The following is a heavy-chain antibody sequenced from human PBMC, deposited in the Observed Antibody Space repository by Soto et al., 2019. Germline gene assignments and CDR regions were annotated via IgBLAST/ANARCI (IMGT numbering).Heavy chain of an antibody. D-gene: IGHD2-2*01. CDR2: INAGNGNT. V-gene: IGHV1-3*01. CDR1: GYTFTSYA. Sequence: ASVTVSCKASGYTFTSYAMHWVRQAPGQRLEWMGWINAGNGNTKYSQKFQGRVTITRDTSASTAYMELSSLRSEDTAVYYCARRELVPAANRNSNWYFDLWGRGTLVTVSS. J-gene: IGHJ2*01. CDR3: ARRELVPAANRNSNWYFDL.